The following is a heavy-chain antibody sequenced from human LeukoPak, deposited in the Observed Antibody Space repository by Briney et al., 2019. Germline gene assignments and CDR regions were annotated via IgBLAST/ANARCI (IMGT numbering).Heavy chain of an antibody. J-gene: IGHJ6*02. CDR3: AGQRPLRDGTYTYYYYDLDV. CDR1: GYSFTSYW. CDR2: IYPDDSDT. D-gene: IGHD1/OR15-1a*01. V-gene: IGHV5-51*01. Sequence: GESLKISCKGSGYSFTSYWIGWVRQMPGKGLEWMGIIYPDDSDTRYSPSFQGQVTISADNSISTAYLQWSSLKASDTAMYYCAGQRPLRDGTYTYYYYDLDVWGQGTTVTVSS.